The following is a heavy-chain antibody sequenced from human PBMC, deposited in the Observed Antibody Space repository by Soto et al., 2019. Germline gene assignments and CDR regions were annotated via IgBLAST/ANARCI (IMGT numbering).Heavy chain of an antibody. CDR2: IYYNGST. CDR1: GGSISNYF. D-gene: IGHD3-3*01. Sequence: QVQLQESGPGLVKPSETLSLTCTVSGGSISNYFWSWIRQPPGKGLEWVGFIYYNGSTQYNPSPKSRVTMSVDTSKNQFSLKLNSVTAADTAVYDCASEPSWSGYFEFWGQGALVTVSS. CDR3: ASEPSWSGYFEF. J-gene: IGHJ4*02. V-gene: IGHV4-59*01.